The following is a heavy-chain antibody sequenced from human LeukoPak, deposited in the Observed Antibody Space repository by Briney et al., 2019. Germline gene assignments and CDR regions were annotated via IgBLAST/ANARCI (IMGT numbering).Heavy chain of an antibody. V-gene: IGHV3-20*04. CDR1: GFTFDDYG. Sequence: PGGSLRLSCAASGFTFDDYGMSWVRQAPGKGLEWVSGINWNGGSTGYADSVKGRFTISRDNAKNSLYLQMNSLRAEDTALYYCARGSDFWSGFYYYYYYMDVRGKGTTVTVSS. J-gene: IGHJ6*03. D-gene: IGHD3-3*01. CDR3: ARGSDFWSGFYYYYYYMDV. CDR2: INWNGGST.